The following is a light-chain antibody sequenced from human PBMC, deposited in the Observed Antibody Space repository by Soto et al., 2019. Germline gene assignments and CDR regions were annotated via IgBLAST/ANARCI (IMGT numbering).Light chain of an antibody. CDR2: AAS. CDR3: QQYNSWPLT. Sequence: EIVMTQSPATLSVSPGERATLSCGASQSVRSNLAWYQQKPGQAPRLLIYAASTRATGIPARFTGSGSGTDYTLTISSLQSEDFAVYYCQQYNSWPLTFGQGTGLEIK. CDR1: QSVRSN. J-gene: IGKJ5*01. V-gene: IGKV3-15*01.